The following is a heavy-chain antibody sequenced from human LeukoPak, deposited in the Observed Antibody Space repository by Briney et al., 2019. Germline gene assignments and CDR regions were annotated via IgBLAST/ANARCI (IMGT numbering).Heavy chain of an antibody. CDR2: INPNSGGT. CDR1: GYTFTGYY. J-gene: IGHJ3*02. V-gene: IGHV1-2*02. D-gene: IGHD3-22*01. CDR3: ARVPLYYYDSSGCYYGLVGAFDI. Sequence: ASVKVSSKASGYTFTGYYMHSVRQAPGQGLERMGWINPNSGGTNYAQKFQVRVTMTRDTSISTAYMELSRLRSDDTAVYYCARVPLYYYDSSGCYYGLVGAFDIWGQGTMVTVSS.